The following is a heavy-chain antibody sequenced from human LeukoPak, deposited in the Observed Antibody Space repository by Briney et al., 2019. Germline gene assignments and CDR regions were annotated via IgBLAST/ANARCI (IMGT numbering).Heavy chain of an antibody. V-gene: IGHV3-7*01. J-gene: IGHJ6*03. CDR3: ARDLIYSGWQPYYYYYMDV. CDR1: GFTFSSYW. D-gene: IGHD6-19*01. Sequence: HTGGSLRLSCAASGFTFSSYWMSWVRQAPGKGLEWVANIKQDGSEKYYVDSVKGRFTISRDNAKNSLYLQMNSLRAEDTAVYYCARDLIYSGWQPYYYYYMDVWGKGPTVTVSS. CDR2: IKQDGSEK.